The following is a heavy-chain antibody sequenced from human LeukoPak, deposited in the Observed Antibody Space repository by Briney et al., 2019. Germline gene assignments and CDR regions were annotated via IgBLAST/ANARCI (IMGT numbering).Heavy chain of an antibody. CDR1: GYTFTSYA. D-gene: IGHD2-2*02. CDR3: ARGRYCSSTSCYKPTIPRFDP. V-gene: IGHV1-3*01. CDR2: INAGNGNT. Sequence: GASVKVSCKASGYTFTSYAMHWGRQGPGQRLEWMGWINAGNGNTKYSQKLQGRVTITRDTSASTAYMELSSLRSEDTAVYYCARGRYCSSTSCYKPTIPRFDPWGQGTLVTVSS. J-gene: IGHJ5*02.